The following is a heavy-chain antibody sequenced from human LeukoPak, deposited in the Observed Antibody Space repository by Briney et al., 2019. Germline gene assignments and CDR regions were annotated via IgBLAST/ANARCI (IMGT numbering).Heavy chain of an antibody. CDR1: TSR. Sequence: ASVKVSCKATSRISWVRQAPGLGLEWVGWIGTYGGDTYYAQKFQGRITVTTDASTSTVYMELRNLRSDDTAVYYCARDLWNFYDDSGYNSDFDSWGQGTLVTVSS. CDR2: IGTYGGDT. D-gene: IGHD3-22*01. J-gene: IGHJ5*01. V-gene: IGHV1-18*01. CDR3: ARDLWNFYDDSGYNSDFDS.